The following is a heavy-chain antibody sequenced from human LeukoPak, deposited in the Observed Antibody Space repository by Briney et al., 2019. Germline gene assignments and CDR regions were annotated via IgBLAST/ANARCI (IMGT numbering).Heavy chain of an antibody. D-gene: IGHD2-2*01. Sequence: GESLKISCKGSGYSFTSYWIGWVRQMPGKGLEWMGIIYPGDSDTRYSPSFQGQVTISADKSISIAYLQWSSLKASDTAMYYCARGVGYCSSTSCPTPFDYWGQGTLVTVPS. CDR3: ARGVGYCSSTSCPTPFDY. CDR1: GYSFTSYW. CDR2: IYPGDSDT. J-gene: IGHJ4*02. V-gene: IGHV5-51*01.